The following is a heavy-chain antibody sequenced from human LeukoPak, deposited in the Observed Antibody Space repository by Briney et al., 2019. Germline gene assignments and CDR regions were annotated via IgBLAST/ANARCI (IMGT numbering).Heavy chain of an antibody. CDR1: GFSFSDYS. V-gene: IGHV3-64D*09. J-gene: IGHJ4*02. D-gene: IGHD1-26*01. CDR2: INPNGGSA. Sequence: GGTLRLSCSASGFSFSDYSMHWVRQAPGKGLQYVSAINPNGGSAQYAGSVKGRFTNSRDNSKNALYLQMSSLRDEDTAVYYCVKDLHSGGDYWGQGGLVGVSS. CDR3: VKDLHSGGDY.